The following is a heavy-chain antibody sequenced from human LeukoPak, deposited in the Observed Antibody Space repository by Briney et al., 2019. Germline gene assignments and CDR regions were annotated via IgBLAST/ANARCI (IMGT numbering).Heavy chain of an antibody. CDR3: ARGSMVAGTDY. D-gene: IGHD6-19*01. V-gene: IGHV3-21*01. CDR2: ISSSSSYI. J-gene: IGHJ4*02. Sequence: GGSLRLSCAASGFTFSSYSMTWVRQAPGKGLGWVSSISSSSSYIYYADSVKGRFTISRDNAKNSLYLQMNSLRAEDTAVYYCARGSMVAGTDYWGQGTLVTVSS. CDR1: GFTFSSYS.